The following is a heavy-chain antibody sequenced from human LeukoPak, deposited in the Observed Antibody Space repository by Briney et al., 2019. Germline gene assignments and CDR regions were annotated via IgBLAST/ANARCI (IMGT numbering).Heavy chain of an antibody. CDR1: GGSFSGYY. D-gene: IGHD3-22*01. V-gene: IGHV4-34*01. CDR3: ARLGVVVIDFDY. Sequence: SETLSLTCAVYGGSFSGYYWSWIRQPPGKGLEWIGSIYYSGSTYYNPSLKSRVTISVDTSKNQFSLKLSSVTAADTAVYYCARLGVVVIDFDYWGQGTPVTVSS. J-gene: IGHJ4*02. CDR2: IYYSGST.